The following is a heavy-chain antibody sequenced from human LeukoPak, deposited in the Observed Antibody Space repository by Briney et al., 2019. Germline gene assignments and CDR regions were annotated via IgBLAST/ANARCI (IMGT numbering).Heavy chain of an antibody. CDR3: ARAASYYYGSGIYYKDYYYYYMDV. V-gene: IGHV4-61*02. J-gene: IGHJ6*03. CDR2: IYTSGST. D-gene: IGHD3-10*01. Sequence: SETLSHTCTVSGGSISSGSYYWSWIRQPAGKGLEWIGRIYTSGSTDNNPSLKSRVTISVDTYKNQFSLKLSSVTAADTAVYYCARAASYYYGSGIYYKDYYYYYMDVWGKGTTVTVSS. CDR1: GGSISSGSYY.